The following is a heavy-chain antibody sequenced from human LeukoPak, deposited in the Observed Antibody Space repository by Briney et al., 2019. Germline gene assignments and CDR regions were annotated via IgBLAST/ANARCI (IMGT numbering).Heavy chain of an antibody. CDR1: GYTFISYP. D-gene: IGHD3-22*01. J-gene: IGHJ4*02. V-gene: IGHV1-2*02. CDR3: ASLSYYDLSGYFY. Sequence: ASVRVSCKASGYTFISYPMNWVRQAPGQGLEWMGWINPNSGGTQYSQKFQGRVTLTRDTSISTGYMELSGLTSDDTAVYYCASLSYYDLSGYFYWGQGTLVTVSS. CDR2: INPNSGGT.